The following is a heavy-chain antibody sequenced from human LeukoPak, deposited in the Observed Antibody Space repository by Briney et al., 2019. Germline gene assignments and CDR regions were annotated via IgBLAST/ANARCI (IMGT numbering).Heavy chain of an antibody. J-gene: IGHJ4*02. D-gene: IGHD4-11*01. Sequence: NPSETLSLTCTVSGGSIGSYYWSWIRQPPGKGLEWIGYIYYTGNTNYNPSLKSRVTISVDTSKNQFSLNLTSVTAADTGVYYCARFGSATVARFDYWGQGILVSVSS. V-gene: IGHV4-59*08. CDR3: ARFGSATVARFDY. CDR1: GGSIGSYY. CDR2: IYYTGNT.